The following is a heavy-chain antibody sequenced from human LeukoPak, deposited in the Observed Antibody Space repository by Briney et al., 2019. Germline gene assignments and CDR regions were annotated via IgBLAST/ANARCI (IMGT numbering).Heavy chain of an antibody. CDR2: INPNSGGT. D-gene: IGHD6-19*01. CDR1: GYTFTGYY. Sequence: ASVKVSCKASGYTFTGYYVHWVRQAPGQGLEWMGWINPNSGGTNYAQKFQGRVTMTRDTSISTAYMELSRLRSDDTAVYYCARDVGDSSGWYLGYWGQGTLVTVSS. CDR3: ARDVGDSSGWYLGY. V-gene: IGHV1-2*02. J-gene: IGHJ4*02.